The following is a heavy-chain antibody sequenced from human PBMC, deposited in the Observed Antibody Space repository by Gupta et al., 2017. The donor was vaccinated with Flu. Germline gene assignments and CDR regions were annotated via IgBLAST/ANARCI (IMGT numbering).Heavy chain of an antibody. CDR3: AREVRGATGFDY. V-gene: IGHV3-48*03. CDR2: ISSGGPTI. CDR1: GFPFSSYE. J-gene: IGHJ4*02. Sequence: EVQLVESGGGLVQPGGSLSLSCAASGFPFSSYEFNWVGQAPGKGLEWLSYISSGGPTIYYADSVKGRLTISRDNAKKSLYLQMNSLRAEDTAVYYCAREVRGATGFDYWGQGTLVTVSS. D-gene: IGHD1-26*01.